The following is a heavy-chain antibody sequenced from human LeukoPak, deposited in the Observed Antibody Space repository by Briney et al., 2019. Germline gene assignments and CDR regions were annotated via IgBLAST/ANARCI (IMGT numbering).Heavy chain of an antibody. CDR2: IYHSGST. V-gene: IGHV4-38-2*01. J-gene: IGHJ4*02. CDR1: GYSISSGYY. Sequence: PSETLSLTCAVSGYSISSGYYWGWIRQPPGKGLGWIGSIYHSGSTYYNPSLKSRVTISVDTSKNQFSLKLSSVTAADTAVYYCASDTRTVTSVLFDYWGQGTLVTVSS. CDR3: ASDTRTVTSVLFDY. D-gene: IGHD4-17*01.